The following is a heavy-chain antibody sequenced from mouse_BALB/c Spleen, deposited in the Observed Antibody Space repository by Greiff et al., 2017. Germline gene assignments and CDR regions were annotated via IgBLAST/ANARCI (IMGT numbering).Heavy chain of an antibody. J-gene: IGHJ3*01. CDR2: IDPANGNT. CDR3: ASLVLRSGLFAY. CDR1: GFNITDTY. Sequence: VQLKQSGAELVKPGASVKLSCTASGFNITDTYMHWVKQRPEQGLEWIGRIDPANGNTKYDPKFQGKATITADTSSNTAYLQLSSLTSEDTAVYYCASLVLRSGLFAYWGQGTLVTVSA. V-gene: IGHV14-3*02. D-gene: IGHD1-1*01.